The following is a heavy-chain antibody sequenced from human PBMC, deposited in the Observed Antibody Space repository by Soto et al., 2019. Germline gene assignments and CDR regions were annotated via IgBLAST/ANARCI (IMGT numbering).Heavy chain of an antibody. CDR2: INYSGST. J-gene: IGHJ4*02. V-gene: IGHV4-61*01. D-gene: IGHD3-3*01. CDR1: GGSVSSGHYY. Sequence: SETLSLTCTVSGGSVSSGHYYWSWIRQSPGKGLEWIGHINYSGSTNSNPSLKSRVSVSVDTSKNQFSLNLSSVTAADTAVYYCASLAGGYDFWSGYYYFDYWGQGTLVTVSS. CDR3: ASLAGGYDFWSGYYYFDY.